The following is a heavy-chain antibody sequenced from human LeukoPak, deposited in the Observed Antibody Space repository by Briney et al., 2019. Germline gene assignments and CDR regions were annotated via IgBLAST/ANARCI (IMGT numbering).Heavy chain of an antibody. CDR3: ASGSRRDHHDALDI. CDR2: INHSGST. V-gene: IGHV4-34*01. Sequence: SETLSLTCAVYGGSFSGYYWSWIRQPPGKGLEWIGEINHSGSTNYNPSLKSRVTISVDTSKNQFSLKLSSVTAADTAVYYCASGSRRDHHDALDIWGQGTMVTVSS. CDR1: GGSFSGYY. J-gene: IGHJ3*02.